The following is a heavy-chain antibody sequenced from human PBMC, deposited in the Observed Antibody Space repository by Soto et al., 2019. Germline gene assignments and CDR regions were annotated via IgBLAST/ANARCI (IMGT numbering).Heavy chain of an antibody. CDR1: GFTFENYA. D-gene: IGHD3-3*01. Sequence: EVQLLESGGAPVQSGGSLRLSCVASGFTFENYAMSWVRQAPGRGREGVSAFIGSGGTTYYSDSVKGRFTISRDNSKNTVYLQMNDLRVEDAAEYFCAKDSWAIFGVPAGEYYAMDVWGQGTTVTVSS. J-gene: IGHJ6*02. CDR2: FIGSGGTT. CDR3: AKDSWAIFGVPAGEYYAMDV. V-gene: IGHV3-23*01.